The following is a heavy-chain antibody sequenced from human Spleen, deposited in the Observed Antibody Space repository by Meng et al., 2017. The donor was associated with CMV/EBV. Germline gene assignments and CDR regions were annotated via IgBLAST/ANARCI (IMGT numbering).Heavy chain of an antibody. J-gene: IGHJ4*02. Sequence: ASVKVSCKAFGYSFTGYYIQWVRQAPGQGLEWMGWINPHSGDTNYAQKFRGRVTMTRDTTFSTAYMELSRLRSGDTALYYCARDEGHCRSTSCYFGSWGQGTLVTVSS. CDR1: GYSFTGYY. CDR3: ARDEGHCRSTSCYFGS. CDR2: INPHSGDT. D-gene: IGHD2-2*01. V-gene: IGHV1-2*02.